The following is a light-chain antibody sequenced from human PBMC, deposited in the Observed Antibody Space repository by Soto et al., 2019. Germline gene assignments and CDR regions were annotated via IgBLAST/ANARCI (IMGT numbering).Light chain of an antibody. J-gene: IGKJ1*01. CDR1: QSVSSY. Sequence: EIVLTQCSATLSFSGGERATLSCRASQSVSSYLAWYQQKPGQAPRLLIYDASNRATGIPARFSGSGSGTDFTLTISSLEPEDFAVYYCQQRSNWPEWTFGQGTKVDIK. CDR3: QQRSNWPEWT. CDR2: DAS. V-gene: IGKV3-11*01.